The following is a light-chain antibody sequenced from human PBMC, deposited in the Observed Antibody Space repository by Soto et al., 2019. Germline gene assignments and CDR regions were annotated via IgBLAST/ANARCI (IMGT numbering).Light chain of an antibody. J-gene: IGKJ1*01. CDR3: QQYKHWPPWT. CDR2: GAS. CDR1: QSVGSN. V-gene: IGKV3-15*01. Sequence: EIVVTQSPATLSVSPGERATLSCRASQSVGSNLAWYQQRPGQAPRLLIYGASTRATGIPARFSGSGSGTGFTLTISSLQSEDFAVYYCQQYKHWPPWTFGQGTKVEIK.